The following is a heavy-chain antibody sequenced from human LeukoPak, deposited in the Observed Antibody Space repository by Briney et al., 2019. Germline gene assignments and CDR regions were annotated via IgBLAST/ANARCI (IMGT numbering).Heavy chain of an antibody. V-gene: IGHV5-10-1*01. D-gene: IGHD6-13*01. CDR1: GYSFTTYW. CDR3: ARHTAGVLSEYFQH. J-gene: IGHJ1*01. CDR2: IDPSDSYT. Sequence: GESLKISCKGSGYSFTTYWISWVRQMPGKGLEWMGRIDPSDSYTNYSPSFQGHVTISADKSISTAYLQWSSLKASDTAMYYCARHTAGVLSEYFQHWGQGTLVTVSS.